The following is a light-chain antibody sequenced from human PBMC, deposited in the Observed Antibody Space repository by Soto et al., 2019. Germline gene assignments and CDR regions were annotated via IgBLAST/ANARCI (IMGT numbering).Light chain of an antibody. Sequence: DIVMTQSPDSLAVSLGERATINCKSSQNVLYSSNNKNYLAWYQQKPGQPPKLLIYWASTRESGVPDRFSGSGSGTDFTLTISRLQAEDGAVYYCQQYYSTPLTWGGGTKVEIK. CDR1: QNVLYSSNNKNY. CDR3: QQYYSTPLT. V-gene: IGKV4-1*01. J-gene: IGKJ4*01. CDR2: WAS.